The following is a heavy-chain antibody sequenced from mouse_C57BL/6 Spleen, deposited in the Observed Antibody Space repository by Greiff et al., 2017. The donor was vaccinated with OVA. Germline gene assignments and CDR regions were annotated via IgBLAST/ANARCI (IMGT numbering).Heavy chain of an antibody. CDR1: GYTFTSYW. CDR3: ARSGGNYFDD. Sequence: QVQLQQPGAELVRPGTSVKLSCKASGYTFTSYWMHWVKQRPGQGLEWIGVIDPSDSYTNYNQKFKGKATLTVDTSSSTAYMQLSSLTSEDSAVYYCARSGGNYFDDWGQGTTLTVSS. V-gene: IGHV1-59*01. J-gene: IGHJ2*01. CDR2: IDPSDSYT. D-gene: IGHD3-1*01.